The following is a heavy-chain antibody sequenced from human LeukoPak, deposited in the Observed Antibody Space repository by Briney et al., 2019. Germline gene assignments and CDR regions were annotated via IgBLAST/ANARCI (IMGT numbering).Heavy chain of an antibody. Sequence: GGSLRLSCAASGLRFTHAWMNWVRQAPGKGLEWVGRTRNKANSFTTEYAASVKGRFTISRDDSKNSLYLQMNSLKTEDTAVYYCARSIPSRGLYYFDYWGQGTLVTVSS. V-gene: IGHV3-72*01. J-gene: IGHJ4*02. CDR3: ARSIPSRGLYYFDY. CDR2: TRNKANSFTT. D-gene: IGHD2-21*01. CDR1: GLRFTHAW.